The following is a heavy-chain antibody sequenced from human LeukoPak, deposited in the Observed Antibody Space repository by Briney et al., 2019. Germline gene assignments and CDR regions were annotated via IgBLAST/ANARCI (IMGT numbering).Heavy chain of an antibody. J-gene: IGHJ4*02. CDR1: GGSISSYY. D-gene: IGHD3-22*01. CDR3: ARGPDSSGSI. CDR2: IYYSGST. Sequence: SETLSLTCTVSGGSISSYYWSWIRQPPGKGLEWIGYIYYSGSTSYNPSLKSRVTISVDTSKNQFSLKLSSVTAADTAVYYCARGPDSSGSIWGQGTLVTVSS. V-gene: IGHV4-59*01.